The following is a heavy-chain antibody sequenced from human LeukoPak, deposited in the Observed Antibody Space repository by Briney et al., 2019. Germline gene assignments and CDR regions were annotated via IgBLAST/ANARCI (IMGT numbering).Heavy chain of an antibody. CDR2: FTRNDETT. CDR3: ASWPVGWYGEDS. CDR1: GFSFSNWA. D-gene: IGHD6-19*01. Sequence: GGSLRLSCAASGFSFSNWAMSWVRQAPGKGLEWVSGFTRNDETTSYAGSVKGRFTISRDTPKNTLYPQMNSLRVEDTAVYYCASWPVGWYGEDSWGQGTLVTVSS. J-gene: IGHJ4*02. V-gene: IGHV3-23*01.